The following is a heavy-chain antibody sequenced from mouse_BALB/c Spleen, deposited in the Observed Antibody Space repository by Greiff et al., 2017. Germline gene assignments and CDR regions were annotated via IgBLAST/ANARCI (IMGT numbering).Heavy chain of an antibody. CDR2: ISNGGGST. D-gene: IGHD5-1*01. J-gene: IGHJ2*01. Sequence: EVQRVESGGGLVQPGGSLKLSCAASGFTFSSYTMSWVRQTPEKRLEWVAYISNGGGSTYYPDAVKGRFTISRDNAKNTLYLQMSSLKSEDTAMYYCARHGGTSYYFDYWGQGTTLTVSS. CDR1: GFTFSSYT. V-gene: IGHV5-12-2*01. CDR3: ARHGGTSYYFDY.